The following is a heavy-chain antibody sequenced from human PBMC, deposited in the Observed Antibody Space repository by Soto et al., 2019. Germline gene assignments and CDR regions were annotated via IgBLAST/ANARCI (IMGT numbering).Heavy chain of an antibody. V-gene: IGHV3-66*01. D-gene: IGHD2-15*01. J-gene: IGHJ4*01. CDR2: IYAGDST. Sequence: GGSLRLSCAASGFTVNNNYMSWVRQVPGKGLEWVSSIYAGDSTFYADSVRGRFTISRDNSQNTVYLQMNSLRAEDTAVYYCAGGLLRYFSDYWAHGTPVTV. CDR1: GFTVNNNY. CDR3: AGGLLRYFSDY.